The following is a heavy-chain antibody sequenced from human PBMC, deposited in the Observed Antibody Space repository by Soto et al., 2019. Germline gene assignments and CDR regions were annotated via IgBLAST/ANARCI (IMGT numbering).Heavy chain of an antibody. J-gene: IGHJ6*02. V-gene: IGHV3-9*01. CDR3: AKDLVGATSSSSTLYYYYYGMDV. CDR2: ISWNSGSI. Sequence: PGGSLRLSCAASGFTFDDYAMHWVRQAPGKGLEWVSGISWNSGSIGYADSVKGRFTISRDNAENSLYLQMNSLRAEDTALYYCAKDLVGATSSSSTLYYYYYGMDVWGQGTTVTVSS. CDR1: GFTFDDYA. D-gene: IGHD6-6*01.